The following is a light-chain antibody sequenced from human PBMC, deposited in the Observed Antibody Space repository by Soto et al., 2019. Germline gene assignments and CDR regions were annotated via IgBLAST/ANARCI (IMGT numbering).Light chain of an antibody. Sequence: DIQMTQSPSALSASVGDRVNITCRASQSISTWLAWYQQKPGEAPKLLIYAASSLQSGVPSRFSGSGSGTEFTLTISSLQPDDFATYYCQQYNSYSTFGQGSKVDVK. J-gene: IGKJ1*01. CDR3: QQYNSYST. V-gene: IGKV1-5*01. CDR1: QSISTW. CDR2: AAS.